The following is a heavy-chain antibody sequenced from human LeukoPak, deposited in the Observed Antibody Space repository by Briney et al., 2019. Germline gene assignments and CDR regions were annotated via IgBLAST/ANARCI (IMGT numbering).Heavy chain of an antibody. CDR3: ARDPRGIVGATDAFDI. CDR1: GYTFTGYY. Sequence: ASVKVSCKASGYTFTGYYMHWVRQAPGQGLEWMGWINPDSGGTNYAQKFQGRVTMTRDTSISTAYMELSRLRSDDTAVYYCARDPRGIVGATDAFDIWGQGTMVTVSS. D-gene: IGHD1-26*01. CDR2: INPDSGGT. V-gene: IGHV1-2*02. J-gene: IGHJ3*02.